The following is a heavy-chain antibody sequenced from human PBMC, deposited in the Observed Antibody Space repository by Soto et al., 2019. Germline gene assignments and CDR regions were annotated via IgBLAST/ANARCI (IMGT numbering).Heavy chain of an antibody. CDR3: ARLGGYYQAFDQ. CDR2: IYYSGST. CDR1: GGSISSFY. Sequence: PSETLSLTCTVSGGSISSFYGGLFRQPPGKGLEWIGYIYYSGSTTYHPSLKSRVTISVDTSKNQFSLNLTSVTAADTAVYYCARLGGYYQAFDQWGQGSLVTVS. V-gene: IGHV4-59*08. J-gene: IGHJ4*02. D-gene: IGHD3-22*01.